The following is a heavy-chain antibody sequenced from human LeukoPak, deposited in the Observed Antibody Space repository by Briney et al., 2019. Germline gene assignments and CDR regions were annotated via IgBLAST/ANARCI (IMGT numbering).Heavy chain of an antibody. CDR2: ISSSSSYI. D-gene: IGHD1-26*01. Sequence: GGSMRLSSAAYGFTFSSYSMNWVRQAPGKELEWVSSISSSSSYIYYADSVKGRFTISRDNAKNSLYLQMNSLRAEDTAVYYCAREVVGATGEYWGQGTLVTVSS. CDR1: GFTFSSYS. CDR3: AREVVGATGEY. J-gene: IGHJ4*02. V-gene: IGHV3-21*01.